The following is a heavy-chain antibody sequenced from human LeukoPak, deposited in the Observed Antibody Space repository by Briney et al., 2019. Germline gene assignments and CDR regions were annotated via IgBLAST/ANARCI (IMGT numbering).Heavy chain of an antibody. CDR1: GGSISSYY. D-gene: IGHD6-13*01. J-gene: IGHJ4*02. CDR3: ARGSIAAAGPEVGSYYFDY. Sequence: TPETLSLTCTVSGGSISSYYWSWIRQPPGKGLEWIGYIYYSGSTNYNPSLKSRVTISVDTSKNQFSLELSSVTAADTAVYYCARGSIAAAGPEVGSYYFDYWGQGTLVTVSS. V-gene: IGHV4-59*01. CDR2: IYYSGST.